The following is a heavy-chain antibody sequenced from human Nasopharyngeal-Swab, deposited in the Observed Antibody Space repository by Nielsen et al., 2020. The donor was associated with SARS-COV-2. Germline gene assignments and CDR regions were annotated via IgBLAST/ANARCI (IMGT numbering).Heavy chain of an antibody. CDR1: GFTFSSYS. CDR2: ISSSSSYI. V-gene: IGHV3-21*01. D-gene: IGHD3-9*01. CDR3: ARGASYDILTGYPDAFDI. J-gene: IGHJ3*02. Sequence: GGSLRLSSAASGFTFSSYSMNWVRQAPGKGLEWVSSISSSSSYIYYADSVKGRFTISRDNAKNSLYLQMNSLRAEDTAVYYCARGASYDILTGYPDAFDIWGQGTMVTVSS.